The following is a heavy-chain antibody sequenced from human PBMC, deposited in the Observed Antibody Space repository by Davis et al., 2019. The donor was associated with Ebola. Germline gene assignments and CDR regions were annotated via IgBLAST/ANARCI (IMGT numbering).Heavy chain of an antibody. J-gene: IGHJ4*02. CDR3: ARGGLTAIFGQGPFDY. CDR2: IYYSGST. D-gene: IGHD3-3*01. Sequence: SETLSLTCTVSGGSISSYYWSWIRQPPGKGLEWIGYIYYSGSTNYNPSLKSRVTMSLDTSKNQFSLEVTSVTAADTAVYYCARGGLTAIFGQGPFDYWGQGMLVTVSS. CDR1: GGSISSYY. V-gene: IGHV4-59*12.